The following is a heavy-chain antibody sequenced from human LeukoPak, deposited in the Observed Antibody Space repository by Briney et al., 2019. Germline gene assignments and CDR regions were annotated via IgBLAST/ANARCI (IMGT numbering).Heavy chain of an antibody. CDR2: IYYSGST. V-gene: IGHV4-59*01. Sequence: SETLSLTCTVSGCSISSYYWSWIRQPPGKGLEWIGYIYYSGSTNYNPSLKSRVTISVDTSKNQFSLKLSSVTAADTAVYYCARYYSSGSIDYWGQGTLVTVSS. D-gene: IGHD6-19*01. J-gene: IGHJ4*02. CDR1: GCSISSYY. CDR3: ARYYSSGSIDY.